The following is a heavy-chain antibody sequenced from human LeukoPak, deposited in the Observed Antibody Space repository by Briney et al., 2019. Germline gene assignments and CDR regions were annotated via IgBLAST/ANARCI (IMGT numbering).Heavy chain of an antibody. Sequence: PSETLSLTCTVSGGSISSYYWSWIRQPAGKGLEWVGRIYTSGSTNYNPSLKSRVTMSVDTSRNQFSMKLSSVTAADTAVYYCARDALHYYDSSGPPSYFDLWGRGTLVTVSS. V-gene: IGHV4-4*07. CDR3: ARDALHYYDSSGPPSYFDL. J-gene: IGHJ2*01. D-gene: IGHD3-22*01. CDR1: GGSISSYY. CDR2: IYTSGST.